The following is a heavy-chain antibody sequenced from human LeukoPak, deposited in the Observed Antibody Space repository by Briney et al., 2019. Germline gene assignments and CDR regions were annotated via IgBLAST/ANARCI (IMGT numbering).Heavy chain of an antibody. CDR3: AIYDSSGYYYV. Sequence: SETLSLTCTVSGGSISSYYWRWIRQPPGKGLEWIGYIYYSGSTNYNPSLKSRVTISVDTSKNQFSLKLSSVTAADTAVYYCAIYDSSGYYYVWGQGTLVTVSS. V-gene: IGHV4-59*01. CDR1: GGSISSYY. CDR2: IYYSGST. J-gene: IGHJ4*02. D-gene: IGHD3-22*01.